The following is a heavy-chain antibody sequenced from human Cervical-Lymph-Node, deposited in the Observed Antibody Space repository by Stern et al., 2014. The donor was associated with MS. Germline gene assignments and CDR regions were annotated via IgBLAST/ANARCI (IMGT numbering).Heavy chain of an antibody. CDR1: GGIFSSYT. J-gene: IGHJ4*02. CDR2: IIPIFGTA. CDR3: AGAFWSGYYSGYYFDY. Sequence: VQLVQSGAEVKKPGSSVKVSCKASGGIFSSYTISWVRQAPGQGLEWMGGIIPIFGTATYAQNFQGRVTITADESSSTAYMEMRTLRSEDTAVYYCAGAFWSGYYSGYYFDYWGQGTLVTVSS. V-gene: IGHV1-69*01. D-gene: IGHD3-3*01.